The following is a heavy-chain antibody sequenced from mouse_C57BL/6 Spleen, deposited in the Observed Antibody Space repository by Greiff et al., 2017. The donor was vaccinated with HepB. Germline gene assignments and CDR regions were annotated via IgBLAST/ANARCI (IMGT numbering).Heavy chain of an antibody. CDR1: GFTFRDYG. D-gene: IGHD1-1*01. V-gene: IGHV5-17*01. CDR3: ARSITTLYYYAMDY. J-gene: IGHJ4*01. CDR2: ISSGSSTI. Sequence: EVKLVESGGGLVKPGGSLKLSCAASGFTFRDYGMHWVRQAPEKGLEWVAYISSGSSTIYYADTVKGRFTISRDNAKNTLFLQMTSLRSEDTAMYYCARSITTLYYYAMDYWGQGTSVTVSS.